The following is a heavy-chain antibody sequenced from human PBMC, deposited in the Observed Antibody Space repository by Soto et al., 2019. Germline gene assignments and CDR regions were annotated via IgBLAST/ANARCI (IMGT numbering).Heavy chain of an antibody. CDR1: GFTFSSYA. V-gene: IGHV3-23*01. CDR3: AKDDYVDTAMTPYYGMDV. J-gene: IGHJ6*02. Sequence: EVQLLESGGGLVQPGGSRRLSCAASGFTFSSYAMSWVRQAPGKGLEWVSAISGSGGSTYYADSVKGRFTISRDNSKNTLYLQMNSLRAEDTAVYYCAKDDYVDTAMTPYYGMDVWGQGTTVTVSS. CDR2: ISGSGGST. D-gene: IGHD5-18*01.